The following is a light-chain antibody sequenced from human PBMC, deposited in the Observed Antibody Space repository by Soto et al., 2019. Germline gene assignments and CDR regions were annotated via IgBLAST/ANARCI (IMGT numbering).Light chain of an antibody. CDR1: QGISSY. J-gene: IGKJ2*01. CDR2: AAS. Sequence: AIRMTQSPSSFSASTADRVTSTCRASQGISSYLAWYQQKPGKAPKLLIYAASTLQSGVPSRSSGSASGTDFTLTISCLQSEDFATYYCQQYYSYPYTFGQGTKLEIK. V-gene: IGKV1-8*01. CDR3: QQYYSYPYT.